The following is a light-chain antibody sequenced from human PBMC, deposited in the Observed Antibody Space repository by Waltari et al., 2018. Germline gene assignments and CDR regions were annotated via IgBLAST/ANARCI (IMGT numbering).Light chain of an antibody. CDR3: QQSYTSPYH. CDR1: VFSGSNNKTY. J-gene: IGKJ2*01. V-gene: IGKV4-1*01. Sequence: VFSGSNNKTYLGRYKQKPGRPPKLLISSASTRESGVPDRFSGRGSGTEFTLNINSPHAEDVPVYYCQQSYTSPYHFGQGTKLELK. CDR2: SAS.